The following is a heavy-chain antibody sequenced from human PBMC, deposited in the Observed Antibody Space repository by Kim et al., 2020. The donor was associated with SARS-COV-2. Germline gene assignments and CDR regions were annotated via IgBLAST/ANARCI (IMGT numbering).Heavy chain of an antibody. V-gene: IGHV4-34*01. CDR1: GGSFSGYY. D-gene: IGHD3-10*01. CDR3: ARGFSGLGFGELIVDY. Sequence: SETLSLTCAVYGGSFSGYYCSWIRQPPGKGLEWIGEINHSGSTNYNPSLKSRVTISVDTSKNQFSLKLSSVTAADTAVYYCARGFSGLGFGELIVDYWG. CDR2: INHSGST. J-gene: IGHJ4*01.